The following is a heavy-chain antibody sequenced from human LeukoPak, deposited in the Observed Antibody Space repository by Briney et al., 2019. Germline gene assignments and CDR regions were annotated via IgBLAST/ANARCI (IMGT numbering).Heavy chain of an antibody. J-gene: IGHJ4*02. CDR3: ARDRGTIFGVVILDY. V-gene: IGHV1-46*01. D-gene: IGHD3-3*01. Sequence: ASVKVSCKASGYTFTSYYMHWVRHTPGQGLEWMGIINPSGGSTSYAQKFQGRVTMTRDTSTSTAYMELRSLRSDDTAVYYCARDRGTIFGVVILDYWGQGTLVTVSS. CDR1: GYTFTSYY. CDR2: INPSGGST.